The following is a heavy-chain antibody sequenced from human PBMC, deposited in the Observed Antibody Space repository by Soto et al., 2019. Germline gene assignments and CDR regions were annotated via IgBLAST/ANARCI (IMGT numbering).Heavy chain of an antibody. D-gene: IGHD3-10*01. Sequence: PSETLSLTCTVSGGSISSGGYYWSWIRQHPGKGLEWIGYIYYSGSTYHNPSLKSRVTISVDTSKNQFSLKLSSVTAADTAVYYCAGQGYYGSGSYPNFDYWGQGTLVTVSS. CDR2: IYYSGST. CDR1: GGSISSGGYY. V-gene: IGHV4-31*03. J-gene: IGHJ4*02. CDR3: AGQGYYGSGSYPNFDY.